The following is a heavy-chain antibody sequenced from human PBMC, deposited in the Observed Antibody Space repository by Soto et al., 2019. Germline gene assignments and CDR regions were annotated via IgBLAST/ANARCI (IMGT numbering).Heavy chain of an antibody. Sequence: ASVQVSCKVSGYTLTELSMHWVRQAPGKGLEWMGGFDPEDGETIYALKFQGRVTMTEDTSTDTSYMELSCLRSEDTAVYYCATWIAFTMVRGVIFDYWGQGTLVTVSS. CDR1: GYTLTELS. J-gene: IGHJ4*02. CDR3: ATWIAFTMVRGVIFDY. D-gene: IGHD3-10*01. CDR2: FDPEDGET. V-gene: IGHV1-24*01.